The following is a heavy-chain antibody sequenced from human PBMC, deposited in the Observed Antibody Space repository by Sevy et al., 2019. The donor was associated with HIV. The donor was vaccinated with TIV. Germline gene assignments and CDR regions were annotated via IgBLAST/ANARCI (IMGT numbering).Heavy chain of an antibody. CDR3: ARRNDFDS. Sequence: SKTLSLTCTVSGGSINSDHWNWIRQPPGKGLEWIGYVYYTGGTNYNPSLKNRVTISVDRTKNQFSLKLTSVTAADTAVYYCARRNDFDSWGQGTMVTVSS. J-gene: IGHJ3*02. CDR1: GGSINSDH. CDR2: VYYTGGT. V-gene: IGHV4-59*08.